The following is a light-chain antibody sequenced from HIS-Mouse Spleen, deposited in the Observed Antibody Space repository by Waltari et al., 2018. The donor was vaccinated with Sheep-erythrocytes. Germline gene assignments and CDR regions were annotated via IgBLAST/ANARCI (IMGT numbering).Light chain of an antibody. CDR3: CSYAGSSTPWV. V-gene: IGLV2-23*01. CDR1: SSDVGSYNL. Sequence: QSALTQPASVSGSPGQSITISCTGTSSDVGSYNLVSRYQQHPGKAPKLMIYEGSKRTSGVSNRFSGSKSGNTASLTISGLQAEDEADYYCCSYAGSSTPWVFGGGTKLTVL. CDR2: EGS. J-gene: IGLJ3*02.